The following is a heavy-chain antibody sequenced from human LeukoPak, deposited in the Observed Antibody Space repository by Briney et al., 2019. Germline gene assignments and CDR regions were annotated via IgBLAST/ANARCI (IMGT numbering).Heavy chain of an antibody. CDR3: ARHLVGAAEFHY. Sequence: SETLSLTRTVSGDSISSNSYYWGWIRQPPGKGLQWIGSIYYSGTTYCNPSLKSRVTTSVDASKNQFSLKLSSVTAADTAVYYCARHLVGAAEFHYWGQGTLVTVSS. CDR2: IYYSGTT. V-gene: IGHV4-39*01. D-gene: IGHD1-26*01. J-gene: IGHJ4*02. CDR1: GDSISSNSYY.